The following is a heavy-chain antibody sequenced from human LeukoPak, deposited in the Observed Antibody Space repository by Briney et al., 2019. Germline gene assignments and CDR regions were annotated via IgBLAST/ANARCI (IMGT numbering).Heavy chain of an antibody. CDR3: AREGGSLDY. Sequence: ASVKVSCKASGYTFTGYYMHWVRQAPGQGLEWMGWINPSSGGTNYAQKFQGRVTMTRDTSISTAYMELSRLRSYDTAVYYCAREGGSLDYWGQGTLVTVSS. CDR1: GYTFTGYY. CDR2: INPSSGGT. J-gene: IGHJ4*02. D-gene: IGHD3-16*01. V-gene: IGHV1-2*02.